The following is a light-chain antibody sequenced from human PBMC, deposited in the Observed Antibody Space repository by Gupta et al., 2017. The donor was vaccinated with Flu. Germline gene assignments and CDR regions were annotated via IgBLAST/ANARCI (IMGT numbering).Light chain of an antibody. CDR2: GAS. CDR1: QLIGVH. CDR3: QQSHSVPPT. Sequence: DIQMAQFPSSLSASVGDRVVISCRASQLIGVHLNGYQRKMGEAPKVVIFGASTLQDGVSPRFSGSGTGTDFTLTISNLQLDDLGSYYCQQSHSVPPTFGGGTTIEIK. V-gene: IGKV1-39*01. J-gene: IGKJ4*01.